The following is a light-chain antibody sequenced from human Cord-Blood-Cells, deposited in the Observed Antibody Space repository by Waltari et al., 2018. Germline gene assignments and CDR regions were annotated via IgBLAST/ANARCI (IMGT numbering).Light chain of an antibody. J-gene: IGKJ4*01. CDR3: MRALQTPLT. CDR2: LGS. V-gene: IGKV2-28*01. CDR1: QSLLHSNGYNY. Sequence: DIGMTQSPLSLPITPGEQASISCRSSQSLLHSNGYNYLDWYLQKPGQSPQLLTYLGSNRASGVPDRCRGSGAGTEFTLQVSGVEAEDVGVYYCMRALQTPLTVGGGTKVEI.